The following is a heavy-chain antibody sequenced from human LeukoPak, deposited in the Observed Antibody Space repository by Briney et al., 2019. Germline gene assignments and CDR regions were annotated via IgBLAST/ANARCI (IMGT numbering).Heavy chain of an antibody. CDR1: GGSFSGYY. D-gene: IGHD6-19*01. J-gene: IGHJ4*02. V-gene: IGHV4-34*01. CDR2: INHSGST. CDR3: ARRVQWLPPNY. Sequence: PSETLSLTCAVYGGSFSGYYWSWIRQPPGKGLEWIGKINHSGSTNYNPSLKSRVTISVDTSKNQLSLKLSSVTAADTAVYYCARRVQWLPPNYWGQGTLVTVSS.